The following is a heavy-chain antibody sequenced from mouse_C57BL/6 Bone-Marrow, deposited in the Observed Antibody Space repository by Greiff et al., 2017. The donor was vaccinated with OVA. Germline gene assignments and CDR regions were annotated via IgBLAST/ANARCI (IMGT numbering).Heavy chain of an antibody. CDR2: ISYDGSN. D-gene: IGHD3-1*01. Sequence: ESGPGLVKPSQSLSLTCSVTGYSITSGYYWNWIRQFPGNKLEWMGYISYDGSNNYNPSLKNRISITRDTSKNQFFLKLNSVTTEDTATYYCARGANEDYWGQGTTLTVSS. V-gene: IGHV3-6*01. CDR1: GYSITSGYY. CDR3: ARGANEDY. J-gene: IGHJ2*01.